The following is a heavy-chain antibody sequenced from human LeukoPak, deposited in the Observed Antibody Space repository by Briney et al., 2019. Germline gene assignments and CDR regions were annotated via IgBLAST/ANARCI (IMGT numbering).Heavy chain of an antibody. D-gene: IGHD4-17*01. J-gene: IGHJ3*02. Sequence: GESMQIYCKGSEDSFNTYFIGWVRQMPGKGLELMGIIFPGQYDNRYSPSFQGQVTISVAKSISTAYLQWSSLKASDTAMYYCARRAYGDNPSDGFDIWGQGTMVSVSS. CDR2: IFPGQYDN. V-gene: IGHV5-51*01. CDR1: EDSFNTYF. CDR3: ARRAYGDNPSDGFDI.